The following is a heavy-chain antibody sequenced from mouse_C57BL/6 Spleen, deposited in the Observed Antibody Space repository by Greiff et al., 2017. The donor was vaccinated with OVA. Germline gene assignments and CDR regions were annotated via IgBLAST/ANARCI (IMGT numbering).Heavy chain of an antibody. CDR2: INPSNGGT. Sequence: QVQLKQPGTELVKPGASVKLSCKASGYTFTSYWMHWVKQRPGQGLEWIGNINPSNGGTNYNEKFKSKATLTVDNSSSTAYMQLSSLTSEDSAVYYCARSRDYDGAGAWFAYWGQGTLVTVSA. D-gene: IGHD2-4*01. CDR3: ARSRDYDGAGAWFAY. V-gene: IGHV1-53*01. CDR1: GYTFTSYW. J-gene: IGHJ3*01.